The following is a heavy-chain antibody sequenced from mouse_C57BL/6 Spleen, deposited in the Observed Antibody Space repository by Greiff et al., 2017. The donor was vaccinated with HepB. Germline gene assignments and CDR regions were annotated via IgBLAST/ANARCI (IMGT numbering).Heavy chain of an antibody. CDR1: GYTFTSYW. CDR2: IDPSDSYT. D-gene: IGHD4-1*01. Sequence: VQLQQPGAELVKPGASVKLSCEASGYTFTSYWMQWVKQRPGQGLEWIGEIDPSDSYTNYNQKFKGKATLTVDTSSSTAYMQLSSLTSEDSAVYYCARGGLGHYFDYWGQGTTLTVSS. CDR3: ARGGLGHYFDY. V-gene: IGHV1-50*01. J-gene: IGHJ2*01.